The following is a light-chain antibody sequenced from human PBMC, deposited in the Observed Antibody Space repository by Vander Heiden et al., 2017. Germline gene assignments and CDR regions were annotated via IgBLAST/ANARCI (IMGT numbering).Light chain of an antibody. CDR1: QSVSSY. CDR2: DAS. J-gene: IGKJ2*01. CDR3: LQRSNWYT. V-gene: IGKV3-11*01. Sequence: DIVLTQSPATLSLSPGERATLSCRASQSVSSYLAWYQQKPGQAPRLLIYDASNRATGIPARFSGSGSGTDFTLTISSLEPEDFAVYYCLQRSNWYTFGQGTKLEIK.